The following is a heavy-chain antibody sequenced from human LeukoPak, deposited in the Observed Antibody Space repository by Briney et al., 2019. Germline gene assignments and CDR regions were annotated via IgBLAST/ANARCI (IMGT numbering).Heavy chain of an antibody. CDR3: AKAFYFYGRFGELGY. V-gene: IGHV3-30*02. CDR1: GFTFSSYG. J-gene: IGHJ4*02. D-gene: IGHD3-10*01. Sequence: GGSLRLSCAASGFTFSSYGMHWVRQAPGKGLEWVAFIRYDGSNKYYADSVKGRFTISRDNSKNTLYLQMNSLRAEDTAVYYCAKAFYFYGRFGELGYWGQGTLVTVSS. CDR2: IRYDGSNK.